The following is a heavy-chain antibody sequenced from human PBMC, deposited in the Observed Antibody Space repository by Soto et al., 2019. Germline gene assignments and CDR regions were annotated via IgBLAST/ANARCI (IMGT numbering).Heavy chain of an antibody. CDR3: AAGGGLPRYY. CDR2: IYHSGST. Sequence: QLQLQESGTGLVKPSQTLSLTCAVSGGSISSGGYSWSWIRQPPGKGLEWIGYIYHSGSTYYNPSLKSRVTISVDRSKNQSPLKLSYMTAADTAVYSRAAGGGLPRYYWGQGTMVTVSS. D-gene: IGHD2-15*01. CDR1: GGSISSGGYS. J-gene: IGHJ4*02. V-gene: IGHV4-30-2*01.